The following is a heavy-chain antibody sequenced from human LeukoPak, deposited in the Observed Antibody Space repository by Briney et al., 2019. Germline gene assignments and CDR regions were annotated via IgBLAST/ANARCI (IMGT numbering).Heavy chain of an antibody. CDR3: ARDYPPKTDYYDSEPDYNWFDP. CDR2: IYYSGST. J-gene: IGHJ5*02. CDR1: GGSISSYY. D-gene: IGHD3-10*01. V-gene: IGHV4-59*01. Sequence: SETLSLTCTVSGGSISSYYWSWIRQPPGKGLEWIGYIYYSGSTNYNPSLKSRVTISVDTSKNQFSLKLSSVTAADTAVYYCARDYPPKTDYYDSEPDYNWFDPWGQGTLVTVSS.